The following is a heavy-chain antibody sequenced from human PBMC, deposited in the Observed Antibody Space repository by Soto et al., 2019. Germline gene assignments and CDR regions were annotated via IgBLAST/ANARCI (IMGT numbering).Heavy chain of an antibody. D-gene: IGHD2-2*01. Sequence: SETLSLTCAVYGGSFSGYYWSWIRQPPGKGLEWIGEINHSGSTNYNPSLKSRVTISVDTSKNQFSLKLSSVTAADTAVYYCARSGVVVVPAAYPTYDVWGQGTLVTVSS. J-gene: IGHJ4*02. V-gene: IGHV4-34*01. CDR3: ARSGVVVVPAAYPTYDV. CDR1: GGSFSGYY. CDR2: INHSGST.